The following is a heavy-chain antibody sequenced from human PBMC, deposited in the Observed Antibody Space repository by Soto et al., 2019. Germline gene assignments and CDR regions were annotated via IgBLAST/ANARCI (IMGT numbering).Heavy chain of an antibody. CDR1: GGSVSSGSYY. CDR3: ASVTRTCISTSCYRYYYGMDV. V-gene: IGHV4-61*01. J-gene: IGHJ6*02. Sequence: QVQLQESGPGLVKPSETLSLTCTVSGGSVSSGSYYWSWIRQPPGKGLEWIGYIYYSGSTNYNPSLKYRFTISVDTAKNQFSLKLSSVTAADTAVYYCASVTRTCISTSCYRYYYGMDVWGQGTTVTVSS. D-gene: IGHD2-2*02. CDR2: IYYSGST.